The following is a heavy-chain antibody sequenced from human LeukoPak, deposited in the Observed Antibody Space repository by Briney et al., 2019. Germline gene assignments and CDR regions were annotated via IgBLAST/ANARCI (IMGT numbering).Heavy chain of an antibody. CDR2: IYHTGTT. CDR3: ARDRSEWSAEDNWFDP. Sequence: SETLSLTCGVSGGSTTSYYWNWVRQFPGKRLEWIGYIYHTGTTTYNPSLQSRVAISIDTSTNQISLRLSSVTSADTAIYFCARDRSEWSAEDNWFDPWGQGILVTVSS. V-gene: IGHV4-59*12. J-gene: IGHJ5*02. D-gene: IGHD3-10*01. CDR1: GGSTTSYY.